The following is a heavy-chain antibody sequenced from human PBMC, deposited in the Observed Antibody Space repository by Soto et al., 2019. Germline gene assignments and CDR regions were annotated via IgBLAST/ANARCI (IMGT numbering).Heavy chain of an antibody. Sequence: GGSLRLSCAASGFTFSSYSMNWVRQAPGKGLEWVSSISSSSSYIYYADSVKGRFTISRDNAKNSLYLQINSLRAEDTAVYYCARATKPDFWSGYYNDAFDIWGQGTMVTVSS. D-gene: IGHD3-3*01. J-gene: IGHJ3*02. CDR2: ISSSSSYI. CDR1: GFTFSSYS. CDR3: ARATKPDFWSGYYNDAFDI. V-gene: IGHV3-21*01.